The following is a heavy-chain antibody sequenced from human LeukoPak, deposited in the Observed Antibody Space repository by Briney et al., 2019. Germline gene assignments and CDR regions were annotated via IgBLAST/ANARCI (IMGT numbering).Heavy chain of an antibody. Sequence: SETLSLTCAVYGGSFSGYYWSWIRQPPGKGLEWIGEINHSGSTNYNPSLKSRVTISVDTSKNQFSLKLSSVTAADTAVYYCARGGYGDNYFDYWGQGTLVTVSS. CDR1: GGSFSGYY. D-gene: IGHD4-17*01. V-gene: IGHV4-34*01. CDR2: INHSGST. J-gene: IGHJ4*02. CDR3: ARGGYGDNYFDY.